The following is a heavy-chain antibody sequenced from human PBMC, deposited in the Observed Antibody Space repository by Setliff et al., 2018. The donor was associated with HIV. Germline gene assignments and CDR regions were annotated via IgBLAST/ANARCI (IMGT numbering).Heavy chain of an antibody. CDR2: TYSSGST. J-gene: IGHJ4*02. CDR1: GGSISSDTYH. Sequence: SETLSLTCTVSGGSISSDTYHYSRIRQPAGKGLEWIGQTYSSGSTKCNPSLKSRVTISVDTSKSQFSLTLSSVTAADTAMYYCATYAGNGGGKGYWGQGTLVTVSS. V-gene: IGHV4-61*09. CDR3: ATYAGNGGGKGY. D-gene: IGHD2-21*01.